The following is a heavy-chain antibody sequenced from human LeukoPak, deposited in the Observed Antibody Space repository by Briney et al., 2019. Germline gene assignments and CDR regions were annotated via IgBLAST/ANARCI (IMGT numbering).Heavy chain of an antibody. CDR2: IYHSGST. D-gene: IGHD3-10*01. Sequence: SQTLSLTCAVSGGSISSGGYSWSWIRQPPGKGLEWIGYIYHSGSTSYNPSLKSRVTISVDRSKTQFSLKLSSVTAADTAVYYCARAPSYYGSGSYYAFDIWGQGTMVTVSS. V-gene: IGHV4-30-2*01. J-gene: IGHJ3*02. CDR1: GGSISSGGYS. CDR3: ARAPSYYGSGSYYAFDI.